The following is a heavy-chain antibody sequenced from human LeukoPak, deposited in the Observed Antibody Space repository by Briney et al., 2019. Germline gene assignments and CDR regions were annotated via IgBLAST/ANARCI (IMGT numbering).Heavy chain of an antibody. Sequence: ASVKVSCKASGGTFSSYAISWVRQAPGQGLEWMGRIIPILGIANYAQKFQGRVTITADKSTSTAYMELSSLRSEDTAVYYCARFGESPWYFDYWGQGTLVTVSS. V-gene: IGHV1-69*04. D-gene: IGHD3-10*01. CDR1: GGTFSSYA. J-gene: IGHJ4*02. CDR3: ARFGESPWYFDY. CDR2: IIPILGIA.